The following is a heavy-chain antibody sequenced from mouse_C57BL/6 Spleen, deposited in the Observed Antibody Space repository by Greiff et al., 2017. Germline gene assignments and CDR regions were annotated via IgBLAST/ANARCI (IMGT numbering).Heavy chain of an antibody. Sequence: EVKVVESGGDLVKPGGSLKLSCAASGFTFSSYGMSWVRQTPDKRLEWVATISSGGSYTYYPDSVKGRFTISRDNAKNTLYLQMSSLKSEDTAMYYCVRERGYGNLYYYAMDYWGQGTSVTVSS. CDR2: ISSGGSYT. J-gene: IGHJ4*01. CDR1: GFTFSSYG. D-gene: IGHD2-1*01. V-gene: IGHV5-6*01. CDR3: VRERGYGNLYYYAMDY.